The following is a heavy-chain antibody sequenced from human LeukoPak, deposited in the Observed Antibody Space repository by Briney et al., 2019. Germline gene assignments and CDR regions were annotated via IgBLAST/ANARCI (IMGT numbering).Heavy chain of an antibody. Sequence: ASVKVSCKASGYTFTSYYMHWVRQAPGQGLEWMGIINPSGGSTSYAQKFQGGVTMTRDTSTSTVYMVLSSLRSEDTAVYYCARDRIAAAGTNDYWGQGTLVTVSS. CDR2: INPSGGST. D-gene: IGHD6-13*01. CDR3: ARDRIAAAGTNDY. CDR1: GYTFTSYY. J-gene: IGHJ4*02. V-gene: IGHV1-46*01.